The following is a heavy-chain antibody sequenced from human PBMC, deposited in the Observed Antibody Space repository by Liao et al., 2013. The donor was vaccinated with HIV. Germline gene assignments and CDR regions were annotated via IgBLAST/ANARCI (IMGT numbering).Heavy chain of an antibody. CDR3: ARDSNGLEGWGFDY. J-gene: IGHJ4*02. D-gene: IGHD3-22*01. Sequence: QVQLQESGPRLVKPSQTLSLTCTVSGGSISRGSYYWNWIRQPAGEGLEWIGRMDISGGTTFNPSLENRVTISIDTAKNQFSLELRSVTAADTAVYFCARDSNGLEGWGFDYWGQGTQVTVSS. CDR1: GGSISRGSYY. V-gene: IGHV4-61*02. CDR2: MDISGGT.